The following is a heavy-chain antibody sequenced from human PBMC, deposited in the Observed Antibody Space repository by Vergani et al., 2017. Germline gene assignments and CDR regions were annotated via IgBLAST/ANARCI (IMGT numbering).Heavy chain of an antibody. Sequence: EVQLVESGGGLVKPGGSLRLSCAASGFTFSSYSMNWVRQAPGKGLEWVSSISSSSSYIYYADSVKGRFTISRDNAKNSLYLQMNSRRAEDTAVYYCARDRGSGSYRFDYWGQGTLVTVSS. J-gene: IGHJ4*02. V-gene: IGHV3-21*01. CDR3: ARDRGSGSYRFDY. CDR1: GFTFSSYS. CDR2: ISSSSSYI. D-gene: IGHD1-26*01.